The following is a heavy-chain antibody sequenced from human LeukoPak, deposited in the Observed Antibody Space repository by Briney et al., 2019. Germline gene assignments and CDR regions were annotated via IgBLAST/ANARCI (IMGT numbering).Heavy chain of an antibody. CDR2: IYYSGST. CDR3: ARGYSSSWYWFDP. Sequence: PSETLSLTCTVSGGSISSYYWSWIRQPPGKGLEWIGYIYYSGSTNYNPSLKSRATISVDTSKNQFSLKLNSVTAADTAVYYCARGYSSSWYWFDPWGQGTLVTVSS. D-gene: IGHD6-13*01. V-gene: IGHV4-59*08. J-gene: IGHJ5*02. CDR1: GGSISSYY.